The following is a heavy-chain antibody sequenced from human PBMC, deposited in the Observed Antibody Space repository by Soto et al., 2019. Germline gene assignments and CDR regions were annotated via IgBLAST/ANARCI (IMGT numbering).Heavy chain of an antibody. CDR1: GGSISSGSDY. Sequence: PSETLSLTCTVSGGSISSGSDYWGWVRQPPGKGLEWIGSVFQSGNTYYNPSLESRVAISIGTSNNQFSLKVFSVIAADTAVYYCARAIVLGDWFDPWGQGTLVTVSS. J-gene: IGHJ5*02. D-gene: IGHD2-8*02. V-gene: IGHV4-39*01. CDR3: ARAIVLGDWFDP. CDR2: VFQSGNT.